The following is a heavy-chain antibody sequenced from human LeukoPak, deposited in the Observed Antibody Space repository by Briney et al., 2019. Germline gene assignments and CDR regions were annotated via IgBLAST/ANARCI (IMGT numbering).Heavy chain of an antibody. CDR2: IYPGDSDT. J-gene: IGHJ4*02. V-gene: IGHV5-51*01. Sequence: GESLKISCKGSGYSFTSYWISWVRQMPGKGLEWMGIIYPGDSDTRYSPSFQGQVTISADKSISTAYLQWSSLQASDTAMYYCARQQGGYDSSGTPSDYWGQGTLVTVSS. CDR1: GYSFTSYW. D-gene: IGHD3-22*01. CDR3: ARQQGGYDSSGTPSDY.